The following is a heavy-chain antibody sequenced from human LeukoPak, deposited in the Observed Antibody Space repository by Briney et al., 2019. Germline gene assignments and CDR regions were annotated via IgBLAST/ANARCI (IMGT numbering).Heavy chain of an antibody. CDR3: ATLTTVSPFDY. Sequence: PSETLSLTCAVSGYSISSGYYWGWIRQPPGKGLEWIGSIYHSGSTNYNPSLKSRVTISVDTSKNQFSLKLSSVTAADTAVYYCATLTTVSPFDYWGQGTLVTVSS. CDR1: GYSISSGYY. J-gene: IGHJ4*02. D-gene: IGHD4-11*01. V-gene: IGHV4-38-2*01. CDR2: IYHSGST.